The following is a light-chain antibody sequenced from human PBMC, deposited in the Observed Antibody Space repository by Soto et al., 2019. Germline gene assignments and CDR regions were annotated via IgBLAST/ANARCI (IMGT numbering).Light chain of an antibody. CDR3: VAWDDSLTGRV. V-gene: IGLV1-44*01. CDR1: SSNIGSNT. Sequence: QSVLTQPPSASGTPGQRVTISCSGSSSNIGSNTVNWYQQLPGTAPKLLIYSNNQRPSGVPDRFSGSKSGTSASLAISGLQSEDEADYYCVAWDDSLTGRVFGGGTKLTVL. J-gene: IGLJ3*02. CDR2: SNN.